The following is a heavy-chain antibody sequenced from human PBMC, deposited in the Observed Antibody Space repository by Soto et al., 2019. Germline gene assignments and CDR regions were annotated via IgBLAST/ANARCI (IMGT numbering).Heavy chain of an antibody. CDR1: GVSIGSNYY. J-gene: IGHJ4*02. CDR3: ARSLGWYAIDY. Sequence: QVLLQESGPGLVQPSGTLSLSCVVSGVSIGSNYYWGWVRQPPGKGLEWLGDMSHIGSVNYNPSLKXXVTRSMDKSQNQFSLKLDSVTAAATAVYYCARSLGWYAIDYWGQGTLVIVSS. V-gene: IGHV4-4*02. D-gene: IGHD6-19*01. CDR2: MSHIGSV.